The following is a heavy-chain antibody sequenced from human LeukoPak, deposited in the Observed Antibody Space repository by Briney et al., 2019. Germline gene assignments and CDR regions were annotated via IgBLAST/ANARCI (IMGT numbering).Heavy chain of an antibody. CDR1: GGSISSGGYY. CDR3: ARRLVQVANWFDP. Sequence: SQTLSLTCTVSGGSISSGGYYWSWIRQHPGKGLEWIGYIYYSGSTYYNPSLKSRVTISVDTSKNQFSLKLSSVTAADTAVYYCARRLVQVANWFDPWGQGTLVTVSS. D-gene: IGHD6-19*01. V-gene: IGHV4-31*03. CDR2: IYYSGST. J-gene: IGHJ5*02.